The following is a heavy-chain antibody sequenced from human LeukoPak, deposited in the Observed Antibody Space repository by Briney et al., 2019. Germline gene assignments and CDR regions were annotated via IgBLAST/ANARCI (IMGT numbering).Heavy chain of an antibody. Sequence: GGSLRLSCAASGITFSSYWMSWVRQAPGKGLEWVANIKEDGSEKYYVDSVKGRFTISRDNAKNSLYLQMNSLRAEDTAVYYCGRARCRSGGPDYWGEGTLVTVSS. CDR2: IKEDGSEK. J-gene: IGHJ4*02. D-gene: IGHD2-2*01. CDR3: GRARCRSGGPDY. CDR1: GITFSSYW. V-gene: IGHV3-7*03.